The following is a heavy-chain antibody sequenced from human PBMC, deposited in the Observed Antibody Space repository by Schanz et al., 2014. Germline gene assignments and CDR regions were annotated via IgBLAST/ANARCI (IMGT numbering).Heavy chain of an antibody. CDR2: IIPILGIA. V-gene: IGHV1-69*02. Sequence: QVQLVQSGAEVKKPGSSVKVSCKASGGTFSTYTISWVRQAPGQGLEWMGRIIPILGIANYAQTFQGRVTITADKSTFTAYMDVSSLRSEDTAVYYCASSGAGYSSSWDFDYWGQGTLVTVSS. J-gene: IGHJ4*02. CDR3: ASSGAGYSSSWDFDY. D-gene: IGHD6-13*01. CDR1: GGTFSTYT.